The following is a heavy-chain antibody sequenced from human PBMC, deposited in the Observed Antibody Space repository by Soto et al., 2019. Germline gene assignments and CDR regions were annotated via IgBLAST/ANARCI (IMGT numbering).Heavy chain of an antibody. J-gene: IGHJ4*02. CDR2: IYSSGIT. Sequence: TLSLTCTVSRGSITSGGYYWTWIRQHPAKGXECIGXIYSSGITYYXXYLKSRVTXSVDTSKNQFSLKLSSANAADTAVYYCAREPLDWGQGTLVTVSS. CDR1: RGSITSGGYY. CDR3: AREPLD. V-gene: IGHV4-31*03.